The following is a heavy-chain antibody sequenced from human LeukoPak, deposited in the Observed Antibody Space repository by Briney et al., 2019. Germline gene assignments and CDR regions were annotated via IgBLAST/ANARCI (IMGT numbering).Heavy chain of an antibody. CDR3: AILKADCSGGSCYSLSAAERVNYYGMDV. CDR2: ISSSSSTI. V-gene: IGHV3-48*01. CDR1: GFTFSSYS. D-gene: IGHD2-15*01. Sequence: PGGSLRLSCAASGFTFSSYSMNWVRQAPGKGLEWVSYISSSSSTIYYADSVKGRFTISRDNAKNSLYLQMNSLRAEDTAVYYCAILKADCSGGSCYSLSAAERVNYYGMDVWGQGTTVTVSS. J-gene: IGHJ6*02.